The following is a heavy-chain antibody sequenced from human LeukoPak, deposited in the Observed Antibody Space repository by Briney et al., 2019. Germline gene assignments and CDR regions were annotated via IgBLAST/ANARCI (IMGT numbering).Heavy chain of an antibody. CDR3: ARGGGLDV. Sequence: GGSLRLSCAASGFTFSTYGMHWVRQAPGKGLEWVTVIWHDGSHKDYADSVKGRFTISRDNSKNTLYLQMNDLRAEDTAVYFCARGGGLDVWGQGATVTVSS. CDR2: IWHDGSHK. V-gene: IGHV3-33*01. J-gene: IGHJ6*02. D-gene: IGHD3-16*01. CDR1: GFTFSTYG.